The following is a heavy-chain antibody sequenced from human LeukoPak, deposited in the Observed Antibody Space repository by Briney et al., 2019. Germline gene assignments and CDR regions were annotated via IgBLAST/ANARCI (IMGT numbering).Heavy chain of an antibody. CDR2: INHSGST. V-gene: IGHV4-34*01. D-gene: IGHD5-18*01. CDR1: GGSFSGYY. CDR3: ARGRGYSYGYYYYYMDV. Sequence: PSETLSLTCAVYGGSFSGYYCSWIRQPPGKGLEWIGEINHSGSTNYNPSLKSRVTISVDTSKNQFSLKLSSVTAADTAVYYCARGRGYSYGYYYYYMDVWGKGTTVTVSS. J-gene: IGHJ6*03.